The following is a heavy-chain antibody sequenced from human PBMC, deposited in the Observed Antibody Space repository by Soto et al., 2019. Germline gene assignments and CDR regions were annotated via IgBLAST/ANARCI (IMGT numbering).Heavy chain of an antibody. CDR3: ASYGWELPSPYYYYYGMDV. CDR1: GGTFSSYA. J-gene: IGHJ6*02. Sequence: QVQLVQSGAEVKKPGSSVKVSCKASGGTFSSYAISWVRQAPGQGLEWMGGIIPIFGTANYAQKFQGRVTITADESTSTAYMELSSLRSEDTAVYYCASYGWELPSPYYYYYGMDVWGQGTTVTVSS. CDR2: IIPIFGTA. V-gene: IGHV1-69*12. D-gene: IGHD1-26*01.